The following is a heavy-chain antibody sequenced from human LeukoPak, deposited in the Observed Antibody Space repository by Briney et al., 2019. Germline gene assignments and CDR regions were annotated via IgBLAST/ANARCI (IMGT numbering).Heavy chain of an antibody. CDR2: IKQDGSEK. CDR1: GFTFSSYW. D-gene: IGHD3-22*01. V-gene: IGHV3-7*01. J-gene: IGHJ3*02. Sequence: GGSLRLSCAASGFTFSSYWMSWVRQAPGKGLECVANIKQDGSEKYYVDSVKGRFTISRDNAKNSLYLQMNSLRAEDTAVYYCAREGRYYYDSSGYDRAFDIWGQGTMVTVSS. CDR3: AREGRYYYDSSGYDRAFDI.